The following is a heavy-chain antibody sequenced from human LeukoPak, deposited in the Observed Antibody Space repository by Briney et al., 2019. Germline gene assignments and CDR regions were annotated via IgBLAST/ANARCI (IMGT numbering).Heavy chain of an antibody. V-gene: IGHV3-48*03. J-gene: IGHJ6*02. Sequence: GGSLRLSCAASGFTFSTYEMNWVRQAPGKGLEWVSYISSSGSTISYADSVRGRFTISRDNAKNSLYLQMNSLRAEDTAVYYCAGSEKTKLGSSYYGMDVWGQGTTVTVSS. CDR3: AGSEKTKLGSSYYGMDV. CDR2: ISSSGSTI. CDR1: GFTFSTYE. D-gene: IGHD7-27*01.